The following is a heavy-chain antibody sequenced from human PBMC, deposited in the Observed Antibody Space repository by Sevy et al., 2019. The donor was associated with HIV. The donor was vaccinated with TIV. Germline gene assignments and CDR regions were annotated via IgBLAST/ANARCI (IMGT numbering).Heavy chain of an antibody. CDR2: ISYDGSNK. V-gene: IGHV3-30-3*01. CDR3: ARDLRSNYNNYFDP. CDR1: GFPFSTYA. J-gene: IGHJ5*02. Sequence: WGSLRLSCAASGFPFSTYALHWVRQAPGKGLEWVAVISYDGSNKYYADSVKGRFTISRDSSKNTLYLQMNSLTTEDTAVYYCARDLRSNYNNYFDPWGQGTLVTVSS. D-gene: IGHD4-4*01.